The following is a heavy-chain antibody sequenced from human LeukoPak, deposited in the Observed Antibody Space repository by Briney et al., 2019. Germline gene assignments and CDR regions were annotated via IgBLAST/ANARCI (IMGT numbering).Heavy chain of an antibody. J-gene: IGHJ6*03. CDR3: ARDPYCSGGSSVYYYYMDV. Sequence: PGGSLRLSCAASGFTFSDYYMSWIRQAPGKGLEWVSYISSSGSTIYYADSKQGLFTIFSDNAKTSLYQQMNSLRAEDTAVYYCARDPYCSGGSSVYYYYMDVWGKGTMVTVSS. V-gene: IGHV3-11*01. CDR2: ISSSGSTI. CDR1: GFTFSDYY. D-gene: IGHD2-15*01.